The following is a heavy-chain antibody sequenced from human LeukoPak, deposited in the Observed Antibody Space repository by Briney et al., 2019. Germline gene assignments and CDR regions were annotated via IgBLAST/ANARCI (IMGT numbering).Heavy chain of an antibody. CDR1: GYSLTSGFY. CDR3: ARRPSSGGWYSK. D-gene: IGHD6-19*01. J-gene: IGHJ4*02. Sequence: SETLSLTCAVSGYSLTSGFYWGWIRQAPGKGLEWIGSIYHSGRIYYNPSLESRVSISIDASKHQFSLRLSSVTAADTAVFYCARRPSSGGWYSKWGQGALVTVSS. CDR2: IYHSGRI. V-gene: IGHV4-38-2*01.